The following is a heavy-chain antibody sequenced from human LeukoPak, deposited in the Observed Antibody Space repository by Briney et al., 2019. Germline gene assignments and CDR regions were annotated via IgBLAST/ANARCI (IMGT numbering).Heavy chain of an antibody. CDR3: TRVLNHSLRAFNI. CDR1: GFTFGDYP. Sequence: GGPLRLSCTASGFTFGDYPMSWVRQAPGKGLEWVSFIASKVYGGPTEYAASVKGRFTMSRDDSKSIAYLQMNSLKTDDTAVYYCTRVLNHSLRAFNIWGQGTMVTVSS. D-gene: IGHD6-13*01. CDR2: IASKVYGGPT. V-gene: IGHV3-49*04. J-gene: IGHJ3*02.